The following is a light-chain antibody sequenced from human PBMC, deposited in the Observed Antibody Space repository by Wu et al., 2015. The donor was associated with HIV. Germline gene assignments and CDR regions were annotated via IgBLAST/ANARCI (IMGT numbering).Light chain of an antibody. V-gene: IGKV1-9*01. J-gene: IGKJ3*01. Sequence: DIQLTQSPSLLSASIGDRVTITCRASQGISSYLVWYQQKPGKAPKLLIYAASTLQSGVPLRFSGSGSGTEFTLTVTSLESDDFATYYCQQLSSYPLTFGPGTKVDIK. CDR3: QQLSSYPLT. CDR1: QGISSY. CDR2: AAS.